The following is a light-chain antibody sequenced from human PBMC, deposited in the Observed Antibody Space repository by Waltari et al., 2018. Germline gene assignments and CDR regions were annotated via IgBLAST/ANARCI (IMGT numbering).Light chain of an antibody. CDR1: QTISSN. CDR3: QQYNNWPPWT. Sequence: ETVMTQSPATLSVSPGETATLSCRASQTISSNLAWYQQKPGQAPRLLIHGASTRAIGIPDRFSGSGYGTQFTLTISSLQSEDFAVYYCQQYNNWPPWTFGQGTKVEIK. CDR2: GAS. J-gene: IGKJ1*01. V-gene: IGKV3-15*01.